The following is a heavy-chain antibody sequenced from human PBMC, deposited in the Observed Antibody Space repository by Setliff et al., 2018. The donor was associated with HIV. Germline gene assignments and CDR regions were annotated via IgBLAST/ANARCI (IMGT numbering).Heavy chain of an antibody. CDR2: IIPIFGTA. CDR1: GGTFSSYA. CDR3: ARGTRVGANDAFDI. Sequence: SVKVSCKASGGTFSSYAISWVRQAPGQGLEWMGGIIPIFGTANYAQKFQGRVTITADESTSTAYMELSSLRSDDTAVYYCARGTRVGANDAFDIWGQGTMVTVSS. D-gene: IGHD1-26*01. J-gene: IGHJ3*02. V-gene: IGHV1-69*13.